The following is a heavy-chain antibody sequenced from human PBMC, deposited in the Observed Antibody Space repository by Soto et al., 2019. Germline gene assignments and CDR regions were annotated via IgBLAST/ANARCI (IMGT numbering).Heavy chain of an antibody. CDR1: GGSFSGYY. J-gene: IGHJ6*02. V-gene: IGHV4-34*01. Sequence: QVQLQQWGAGLLKPSETLSLTCAVYGGSFSGYYWSWIRQPPGKGLEWIGEINHSGSTNYNPSRKSRVTRSVDTSKNQFSLRLSSVTAADTAVYYCARGPGITMVRGSDVWGHGTTVTVSS. D-gene: IGHD3-10*01. CDR2: INHSGST. CDR3: ARGPGITMVRGSDV.